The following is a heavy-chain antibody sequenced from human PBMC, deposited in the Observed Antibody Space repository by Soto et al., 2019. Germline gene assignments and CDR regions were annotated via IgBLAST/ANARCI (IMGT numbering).Heavy chain of an antibody. V-gene: IGHV1-69*12. CDR3: VRVVAIPGYPDN. J-gene: IGHJ4*02. D-gene: IGHD5-12*01. CDR2: IVPIVDTS. Sequence: QVKLVQSGAEVRQPASSVKVSCKTSGGTFSSYANSWVRQAPGQGLEWMGGIVPIVDTSTYAQKFQGRVTITADESTSTAYMELSSLRSDDTAIYYCVRVVAIPGYPDNWGQGTLVTVSS. CDR1: GGTFSSYA.